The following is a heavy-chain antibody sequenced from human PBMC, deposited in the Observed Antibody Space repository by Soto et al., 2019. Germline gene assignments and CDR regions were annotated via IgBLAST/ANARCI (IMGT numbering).Heavy chain of an antibody. CDR1: GFTFSSYA. J-gene: IGHJ6*03. V-gene: IGHV3-23*01. CDR3: AKDGGVSSWKYCSGGSCYYYYMDV. CDR2: ISGSGDTT. D-gene: IGHD2-15*01. Sequence: GGSLRLSCAASGFTFSSYAMSWVRQAPGKGLEWVSAISGSGDTTYYADSVKGRFSISRDNSKKTVYLQMGSLGAEDTAVYYCAKDGGVSSWKYCSGGSCYYYYMDVWGKGTTVTVSS.